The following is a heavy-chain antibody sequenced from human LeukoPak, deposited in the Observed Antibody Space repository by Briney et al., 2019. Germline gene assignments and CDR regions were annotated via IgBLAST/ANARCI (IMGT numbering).Heavy chain of an antibody. Sequence: SETLSLTCTVPGDSISIYYWSWVRQPPGKGLEWIGYIIYSGSTNYNPSLKSRVTISVDTSKNEFSLNLSSVTAADTAVYYCARSRDTWADNWGQGTLVTVSS. D-gene: IGHD1-26*01. V-gene: IGHV4-59*12. CDR3: ARSRDTWADN. J-gene: IGHJ4*02. CDR2: IIYSGST. CDR1: GDSISIYY.